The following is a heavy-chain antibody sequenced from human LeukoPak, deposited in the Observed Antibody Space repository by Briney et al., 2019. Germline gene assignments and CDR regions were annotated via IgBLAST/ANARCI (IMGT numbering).Heavy chain of an antibody. CDR1: GYTFTSYD. D-gene: IGHD3-9*01. J-gene: IGHJ6*03. Sequence: ASVTVSCKASGYTFTSYDVNWVRQATGQGLEWMGWMNPNSGNTGYAQKFQGRVTMTRNTSISTAYMELSSLRSEDTAVYYCARLLRYFDWVTFYYYYYMDGWGKGTTVTISS. CDR2: MNPNSGNT. CDR3: ARLLRYFDWVTFYYYYYMDG. V-gene: IGHV1-8*01.